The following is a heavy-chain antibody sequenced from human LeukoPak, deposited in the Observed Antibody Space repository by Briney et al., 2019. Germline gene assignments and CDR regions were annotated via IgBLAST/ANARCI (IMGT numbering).Heavy chain of an antibody. D-gene: IGHD1-26*01. V-gene: IGHV3-30-3*01. Sequence: GGSLRLSCTASGFTFSSYAMHWVRQAPGKGLEWAAVISSDGNTKYYADSVEGRFTISRDNSNNTLYLQMNSLGANDTAIYYCARRRIVGSTDDAFDIWGQGTMVTLSS. CDR1: GFTFSSYA. CDR3: ARRRIVGSTDDAFDI. J-gene: IGHJ3*02. CDR2: ISSDGNTK.